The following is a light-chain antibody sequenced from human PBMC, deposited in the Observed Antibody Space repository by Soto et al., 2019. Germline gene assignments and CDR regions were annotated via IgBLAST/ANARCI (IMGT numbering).Light chain of an antibody. J-gene: IGKJ4*01. CDR2: DAS. CDR1: QSVSSY. CDR3: QQRSNWPPLT. V-gene: IGKV3-11*01. Sequence: EIGMTQSPATLSLSPAERATLSCRASQSVSSYLAWYQQKPGQAPRLLIYDASNRATGIPARFSGSGSGTDFTLTISSLEPEDFVVYYCQQRSNWPPLTFGGGTKVEIK.